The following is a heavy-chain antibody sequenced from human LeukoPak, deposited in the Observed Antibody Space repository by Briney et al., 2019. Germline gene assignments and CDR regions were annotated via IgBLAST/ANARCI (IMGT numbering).Heavy chain of an antibody. CDR3: TKGENYDLDY. J-gene: IGHJ4*02. D-gene: IGHD3-3*01. V-gene: IGHV3-30*02. CDR2: IRYDGTEK. CDR1: GFTFRDYG. Sequence: GGSLRLSCAASGFTFRDYGMPWVRQAPGKGLEWVAFIRYDGTEKYYADSVRGRFTFSRDNSKNTLYLQMNSLRPEDTAVYYCTKGENYDLDYWGQGTLVTVSS.